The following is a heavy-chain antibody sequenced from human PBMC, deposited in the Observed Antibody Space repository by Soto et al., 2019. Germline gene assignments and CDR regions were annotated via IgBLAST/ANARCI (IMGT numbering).Heavy chain of an antibody. CDR3: ARLSGIQLWYDY. CDR1: GGTFSSYA. V-gene: IGHV1-69*13. Sequence: ASVKVSCKASGGTFSSYAISWVRQAPGQGLEWMGGIIPIFGTANYAQKFQGRVTITADESTSTAYMELSSLRSEDTAVYYCARLSGIQLWYDYWGQGTLVPVSS. D-gene: IGHD5-18*01. CDR2: IIPIFGTA. J-gene: IGHJ4*02.